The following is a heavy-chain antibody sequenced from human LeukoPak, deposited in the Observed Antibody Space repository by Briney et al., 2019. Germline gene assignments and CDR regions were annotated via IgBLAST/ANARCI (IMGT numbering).Heavy chain of an antibody. CDR1: GGSISSGGYY. CDR3: ARGLVAGSGAFDY. J-gene: IGHJ4*02. Sequence: SETLSLTCTVSGGSISSGGYYWSWIRQHPGKGLEWIGYIYYSGSTYYNPSLKSRVTISVDTSKNQFSLKLSSVTAADTAVYYCARGLVAGSGAFDYWGQGTLVTVSS. V-gene: IGHV4-31*03. D-gene: IGHD2-15*01. CDR2: IYYSGST.